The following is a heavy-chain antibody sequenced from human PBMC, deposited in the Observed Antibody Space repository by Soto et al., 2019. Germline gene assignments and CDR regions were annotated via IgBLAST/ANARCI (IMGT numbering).Heavy chain of an antibody. V-gene: IGHV4-39*01. CDR2: IYYSGTT. J-gene: IGHJ2*01. CDR1: GGSIPSIIYY. CDR3: ARPRGFWELSRTWYFDL. Sequence: QLQLQESGPGLVKPSETLSLTCSVSGGSIPSIIYYWGWVRQTPGKGLEWIGNIYYSGTTHYNPSLKSRVTISVDTSKNQFSLNLRSVTAADTSMYYCARPRGFWELSRTWYFDLWGRGTLVSVSS. D-gene: IGHD3-10*01.